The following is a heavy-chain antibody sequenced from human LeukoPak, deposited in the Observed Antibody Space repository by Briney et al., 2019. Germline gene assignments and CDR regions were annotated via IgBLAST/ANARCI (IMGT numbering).Heavy chain of an antibody. CDR3: AKLWSSGWSDHDAFDI. CDR1: GGSISSTDYY. V-gene: IGHV4-31*11. D-gene: IGHD6-19*01. Sequence: SETLSLTCAVSGGSISSTDYYWSWIRQHSGEGLEWIGYIYYSGSTYYNPSLKSRVTVSVDTSKNQFSLKLSSVTAADTAVYYCAKLWSSGWSDHDAFDIWGQGTMVTVSS. J-gene: IGHJ3*02. CDR2: IYYSGST.